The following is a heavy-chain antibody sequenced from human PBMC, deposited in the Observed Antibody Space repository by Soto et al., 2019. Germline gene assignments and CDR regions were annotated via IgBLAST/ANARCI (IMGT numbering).Heavy chain of an antibody. Sequence: PGGSLRLSCAASVFTFSSYEMNWVRQAPGKGLEWVSYISSSGSTIYYADSVKGRFTISRDNAKNSLYLQMNSLRAEDTAVYYCAPRLRYYFDYWGQATLVTVSS. CDR1: VFTFSSYE. CDR2: ISSSGSTI. CDR3: APRLRYYFDY. V-gene: IGHV3-48*03. J-gene: IGHJ4*02. D-gene: IGHD3-3*01.